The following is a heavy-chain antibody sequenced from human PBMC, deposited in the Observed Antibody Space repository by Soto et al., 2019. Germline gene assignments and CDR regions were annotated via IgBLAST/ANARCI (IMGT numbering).Heavy chain of an antibody. D-gene: IGHD1-7*01. CDR3: ARSPVGRTGTTFFFDY. J-gene: IGHJ4*02. CDR1: GYTFTGYY. CDR2: INPNSGGT. Sequence: ASVKVSCKASGYTFTGYYMHWVRQAPGQGLEWMGWINPNSGGTNYAQKFQGWVTMTRDTSISTAYMELSRLRSDDTAVYYCARSPVGRTGTTFFFDYWGQGTLVTVSS. V-gene: IGHV1-2*04.